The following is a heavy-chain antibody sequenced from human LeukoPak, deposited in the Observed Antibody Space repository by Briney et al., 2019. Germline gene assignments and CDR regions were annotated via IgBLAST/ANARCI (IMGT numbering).Heavy chain of an antibody. CDR2: IYYSGST. D-gene: IGHD6-13*01. Sequence: PSETLSLTCTVSGGSISSYYWSWIRQPPGKGLEWIGYIYYSGSTNYNPSLKSRVTISVDTSKNQCSLKLSSVTAADTAVYYCARAGIAAAVKFDPWGQGTLVTVSS. CDR3: ARAGIAAAVKFDP. V-gene: IGHV4-59*01. J-gene: IGHJ5*02. CDR1: GGSISSYY.